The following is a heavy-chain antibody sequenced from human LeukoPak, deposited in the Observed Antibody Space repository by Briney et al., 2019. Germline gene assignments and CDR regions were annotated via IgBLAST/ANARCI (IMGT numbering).Heavy chain of an antibody. CDR3: ARVGSSSSPPLS. CDR1: GFTFSSYW. V-gene: IGHV3-7*02. Sequence: GGPLRLSCVASGFTFSSYWMSWVRQAPGKGLEWVANIKEDGSEKYYVDSVKGRFTISRDNAKNSLYLQMNSLRAEDTAVYYCARVGSSSSPPLSWGQGTLVTVSS. CDR2: IKEDGSEK. D-gene: IGHD6-6*01. J-gene: IGHJ4*02.